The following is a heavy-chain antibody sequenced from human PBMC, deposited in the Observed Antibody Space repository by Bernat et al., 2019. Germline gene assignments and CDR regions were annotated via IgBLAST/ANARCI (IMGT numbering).Heavy chain of an antibody. CDR1: GFTFSNYA. CDR2: ISGSGGST. D-gene: IGHD6-13*01. V-gene: IGHV3-23*04. J-gene: IGHJ6*02. Sequence: EVQLVESGGDLVQPGGSLRLSCAASGFTFSNYAMSWVRQAPGKGLEWVSAISGSGGSTYYADSVKGRFTISRDNSKNTLYLQMNSLRAEDTAVYHCAKPITAAAGYYFYGMDVWGQGTTVTVSS. CDR3: AKPITAAAGYYFYGMDV.